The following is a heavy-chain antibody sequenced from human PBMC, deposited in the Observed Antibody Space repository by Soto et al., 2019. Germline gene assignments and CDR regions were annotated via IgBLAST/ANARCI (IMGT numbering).Heavy chain of an antibody. Sequence: QVQLQQWGAGLLKPSETLSLTCGVYGGSFSGYYWSWIRQPPGKGLEWIGEVNHSGSTDYNPSLKSRVTLSIDTSKNNFSLKLSSVTAADTAVYYCARVITYASPGKTTAGHDYWGQGTLVTVSS. CDR2: VNHSGST. CDR1: GGSFSGYY. CDR3: ARVITYASPGKTTAGHDY. D-gene: IGHD1-1*01. J-gene: IGHJ4*02. V-gene: IGHV4-34*02.